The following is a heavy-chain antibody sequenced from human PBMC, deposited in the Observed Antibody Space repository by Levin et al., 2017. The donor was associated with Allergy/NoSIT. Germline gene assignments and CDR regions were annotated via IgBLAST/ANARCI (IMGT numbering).Heavy chain of an antibody. D-gene: IGHD2-2*01. V-gene: IGHV3-15*01. CDR2: IKSNTEDGTT. Sequence: TGGSLRLSCAASGFTFNDAWMSWVRQAPGKGLEWVGRIKSNTEDGTTDYAAPVKGRFTISRDDSKNTLYLQMNSLKTEDTAVYYCTTGAGLALYCSGTSCYPLDYWGQGTLVTVSS. CDR1: GFTFNDAW. J-gene: IGHJ4*02. CDR3: TTGAGLALYCSGTSCYPLDY.